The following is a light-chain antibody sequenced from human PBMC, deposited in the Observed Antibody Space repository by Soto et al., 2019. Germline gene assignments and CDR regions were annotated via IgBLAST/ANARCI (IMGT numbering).Light chain of an antibody. CDR3: QSYDNSLSGSYV. V-gene: IGLV1-40*01. CDR1: SSNIGAGHD. J-gene: IGLJ1*01. CDR2: GKN. Sequence: QSVLTQPPSLSGAPGQRVTISCTGSSSNIGAGHDVHWYQQLPGTAPKLLIYGKNNRPSGVPDRFSVSKSGTSASLAITGLQAEDEADYYCQSYDNSLSGSYVFGTGIKVTVL.